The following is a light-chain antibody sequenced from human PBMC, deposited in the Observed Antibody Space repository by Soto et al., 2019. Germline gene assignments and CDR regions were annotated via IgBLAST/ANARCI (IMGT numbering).Light chain of an antibody. V-gene: IGLV2-18*02. CDR1: SSDVDTYNR. Sequence: QSVLTQPRSVSGCPGQSVTISCTGTSSDVDTYNRVSWYRQPPGTAPKLMIYEVSNRPSGVPDRFSGSKSGNTASLTISGLQAEDEADYYCCSYAGSHTWVFGTGTKVTVL. J-gene: IGLJ1*01. CDR3: CSYAGSHTWV. CDR2: EVS.